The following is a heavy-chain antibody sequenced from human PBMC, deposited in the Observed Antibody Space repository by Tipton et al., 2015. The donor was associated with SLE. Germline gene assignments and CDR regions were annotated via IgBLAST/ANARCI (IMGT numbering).Heavy chain of an antibody. V-gene: IGHV4-34*12. Sequence: TLSLTCAVSGGSFSGYYWSWIRQPPGKGLEWIGETIHRGTTNYNPSIKSRVTISVDTSKNQFSLRLKSVTAADTALYYCASENRGDGFDIWGQGTMVTVSS. J-gene: IGHJ3*02. CDR2: TIHRGTT. CDR1: GGSFSGYY. CDR3: ASENRGDGFDI. D-gene: IGHD2/OR15-2a*01.